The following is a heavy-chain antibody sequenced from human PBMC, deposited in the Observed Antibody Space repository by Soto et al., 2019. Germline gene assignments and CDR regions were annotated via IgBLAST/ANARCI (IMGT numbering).Heavy chain of an antibody. J-gene: IGHJ4*01. V-gene: IGHV3-23*01. CDR1: GFTFSSYT. CDR2: ISGSGGRP. D-gene: IGHD2-15*01. CDR3: TKAGCSGDTCYVPDY. Sequence: EVQVLESGGGLVQPGGSLRLSCAASGFTFSSYTMAWVRQAPGKGLEWVSSISGSGGRPYYADSVQGRFTISRDNYKNTVSLQMNSLRAEDTATYYCTKAGCSGDTCYVPDYWGHGTLVIVSS.